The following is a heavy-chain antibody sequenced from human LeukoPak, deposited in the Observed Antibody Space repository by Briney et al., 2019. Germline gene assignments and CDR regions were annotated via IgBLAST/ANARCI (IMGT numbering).Heavy chain of an antibody. J-gene: IGHJ3*02. V-gene: IGHV1-2*02. D-gene: IGHD6-19*01. CDR3: ARDCDSSGWYPDAFDI. Sequence: ASVKVSCKASGYTLTSYGISWVRQAPGQGLEWMGWVNPNSGGTNYAQKFQGRVTMTRDTSISTAYMELSRLRSDDTAVYYCARDCDSSGWYPDAFDIWGQGTMVTVSS. CDR2: VNPNSGGT. CDR1: GYTLTSYG.